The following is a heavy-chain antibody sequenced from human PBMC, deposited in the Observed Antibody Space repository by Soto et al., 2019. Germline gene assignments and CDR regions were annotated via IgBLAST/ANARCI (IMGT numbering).Heavy chain of an antibody. D-gene: IGHD1-1*01. CDR3: AKDRPRSTSGYCFDY. V-gene: IGHV3-23*01. CDR1: GFTFSTYA. J-gene: IGHJ4*02. Sequence: EVQLLESGGKLVQPGGSLTLSCAASGFTFSTYAMAWVRQAPGKGLEWVSGVSASGLNTDYADPVKGRFSISRDTAKNTMSRHRNSLTAEDTGVYDFAKDRPRSTSGYCFDYWGQGTPVTVSS. CDR2: VSASGLNT.